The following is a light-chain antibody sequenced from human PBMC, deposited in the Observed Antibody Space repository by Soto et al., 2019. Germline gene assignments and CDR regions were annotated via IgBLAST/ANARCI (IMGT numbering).Light chain of an antibody. Sequence: TEMTQAPDTLSVSLGERATLSCRASQYVSTNLAWYQQNAGQAPRLLIYGASTRATGIPARFSGSGFGTEFTLTISSLQSEDFAVYYCQQYKNWPQTFGQGTKVDIK. CDR3: QQYKNWPQT. CDR2: GAS. J-gene: IGKJ1*01. V-gene: IGKV3-15*01. CDR1: QYVSTN.